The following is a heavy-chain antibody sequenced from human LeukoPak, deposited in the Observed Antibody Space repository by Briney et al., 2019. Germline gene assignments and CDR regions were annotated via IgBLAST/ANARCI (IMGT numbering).Heavy chain of an antibody. CDR3: AREDALRPGYCSSTSCYNVGVDAFDI. J-gene: IGHJ3*02. Sequence: SVKVSCKASGGTFSSYAISWVRQAPGQGLEWMGGIIPIFGTANYAQKFQGRVTITTDESTSTAYMELSSLRSEDTAVYYCAREDALRPGYCSSTSCYNVGVDAFDIWGQGTMVTVSS. CDR2: IIPIFGTA. D-gene: IGHD2-2*02. V-gene: IGHV1-69*05. CDR1: GGTFSSYA.